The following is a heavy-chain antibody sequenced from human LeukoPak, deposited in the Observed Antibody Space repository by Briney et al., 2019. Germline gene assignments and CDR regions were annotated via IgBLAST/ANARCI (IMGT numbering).Heavy chain of an antibody. Sequence: ASVKVSCKASGYTFTSYAMNWVRQAPGQRLEWMGWINTNTGNPTYAQGFTGRFVFSLDTSVSTAYLQISSLKAEDTAVYYCARAVVWFGEFYYYMDVWGKGTTVTVSS. J-gene: IGHJ6*03. V-gene: IGHV7-4-1*02. D-gene: IGHD3-10*01. CDR3: ARAVVWFGEFYYYMDV. CDR2: INTNTGNP. CDR1: GYTFTSYA.